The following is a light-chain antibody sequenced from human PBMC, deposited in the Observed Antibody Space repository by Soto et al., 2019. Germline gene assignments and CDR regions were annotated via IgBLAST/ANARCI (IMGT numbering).Light chain of an antibody. J-gene: IGLJ1*01. CDR1: SSDVGSHNL. CDR3: CSNAAGSTYV. Sequence: SVLTQPASVSGSPGQSITISCTGTSSDVGSHNLVSWYQQFPGKAPKLIIFEASKRPSGVSNRFSGSKSGSTASLTISGLQAEEEADYYCCSNAAGSTYVFGSGTKVTVL. CDR2: EAS. V-gene: IGLV2-23*01.